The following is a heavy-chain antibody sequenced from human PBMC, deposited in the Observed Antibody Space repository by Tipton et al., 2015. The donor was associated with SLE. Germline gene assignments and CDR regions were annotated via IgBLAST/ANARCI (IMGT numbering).Heavy chain of an antibody. CDR3: ATYEAGVGGRSY. CDR1: AGFIRSHF. CDR2: IYACGSI. J-gene: IGHJ4*02. Sequence: TLSLTCTVSAGFIRSHFWNWLRQPAGQGLEWIGRIYACGSINYNSSLKSRVTISVDTSKNQFSLKVTSVTAADTAVYYCATYEAGVGGRSYWGQGTLVTVSS. D-gene: IGHD3-16*01. V-gene: IGHV4-4*07.